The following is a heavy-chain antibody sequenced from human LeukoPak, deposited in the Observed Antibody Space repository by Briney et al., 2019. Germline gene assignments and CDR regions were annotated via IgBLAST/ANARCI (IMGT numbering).Heavy chain of an antibody. CDR3: ARGSGVSYYYYMDV. Sequence: GGSLRLSCAASGFTFSSYNMNWVRQAPGKGLEWVSSISSSSTYIYYADSMKGRFTISRDNAKNSLYLQMNSLRAEDTAVYYCARGSGVSYYYYMDVWGKGTTVTASS. CDR2: ISSSSTYI. V-gene: IGHV3-21*01. D-gene: IGHD1-26*01. J-gene: IGHJ6*03. CDR1: GFTFSSYN.